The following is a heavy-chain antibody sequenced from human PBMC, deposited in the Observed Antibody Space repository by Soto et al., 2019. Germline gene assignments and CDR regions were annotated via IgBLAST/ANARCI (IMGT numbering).Heavy chain of an antibody. CDR3: ARDSEYCSAGTCSPCNMDV. V-gene: IGHV1-8*01. CDR2: MNPNSGNT. Sequence: ASVKVSCKASGYTFTSYDINWVRQATGQGLEWMGWMNPNSGNTGYAQKFQGRVTMTRNTSISTAYMELRSLRSDDTAVYYCARDSEYCSAGTCSPCNMDVWGQGTTVTVSS. D-gene: IGHD2-15*01. J-gene: IGHJ6*02. CDR1: GYTFTSYD.